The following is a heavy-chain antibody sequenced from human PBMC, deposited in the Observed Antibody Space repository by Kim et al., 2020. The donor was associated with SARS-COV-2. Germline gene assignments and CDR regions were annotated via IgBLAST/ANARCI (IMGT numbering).Heavy chain of an antibody. CDR2: IHTGTGNS. CDR3: VTDLISATGTAY. D-gene: IGHD3-9*01. J-gene: IGHJ4*02. Sequence: ASVKVSCKTSGYSLTWSTVHWVRQVPGQRLDWMGWIHTGTGNSKSSEKFQGRVTFTRDTSTRTVFMELNTLTSEDTAIYFCVTDLISATGTAYWGQGTLVTVSS. CDR1: GYSLTWST. V-gene: IGHV1-3*04.